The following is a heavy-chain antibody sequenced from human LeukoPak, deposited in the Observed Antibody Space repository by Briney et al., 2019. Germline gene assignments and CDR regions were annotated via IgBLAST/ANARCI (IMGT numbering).Heavy chain of an antibody. CDR1: GFTFSSYS. Sequence: GGSLRLSCAASGFTFSSYSMNWVRQAPGKGLEWVSSISSSSSYIYYADSVKGRFTISRDNAKNSLYLQMNSLRAEDTALYYCAKDTGASSLEAAAGLFDYWGQGTLVTVSS. V-gene: IGHV3-21*04. CDR3: AKDTGASSLEAAAGLFDY. J-gene: IGHJ4*02. CDR2: ISSSSSYI. D-gene: IGHD6-13*01.